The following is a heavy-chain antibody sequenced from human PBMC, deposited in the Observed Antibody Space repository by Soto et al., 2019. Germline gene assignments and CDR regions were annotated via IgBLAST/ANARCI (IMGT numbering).Heavy chain of an antibody. V-gene: IGHV3-23*01. Sequence: GGPLRLSCAASVFTCSSYAMSWVRQAPGKGLEWVSAISGSGGSTYYADSVKGRFTISRDNSKNTLYLQMNSLRAEDTAVYYCAKDRTYIVATIWDYWGQGTLVTAPQ. CDR1: VFTCSSYA. D-gene: IGHD5-12*01. CDR2: ISGSGGST. J-gene: IGHJ4*02. CDR3: AKDRTYIVATIWDY.